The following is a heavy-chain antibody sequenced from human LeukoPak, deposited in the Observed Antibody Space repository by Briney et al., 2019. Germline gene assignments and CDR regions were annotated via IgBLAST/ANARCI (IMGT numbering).Heavy chain of an antibody. V-gene: IGHV4-31*03. Sequence: SQTLSLTCTVSGGSISSGGYSWSWIRQHPGKGLEWIGYIYYSGSTYYNPSLKSRVTISVDTSKNQFSLKLSSVTAADTAVYYCASGVATLDYWGQGTLVTVSS. CDR3: ASGVATLDY. J-gene: IGHJ4*02. CDR2: IYYSGST. CDR1: GGSISSGGYS. D-gene: IGHD5-12*01.